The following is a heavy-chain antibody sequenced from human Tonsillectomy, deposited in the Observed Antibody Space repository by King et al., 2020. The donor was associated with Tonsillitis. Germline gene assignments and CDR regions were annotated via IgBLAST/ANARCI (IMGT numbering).Heavy chain of an antibody. CDR1: GFTFSSYA. CDR2: ISYDGSNK. D-gene: IGHD3-9*01. Sequence: VQLVESRGGVVQPGRSLRLSCAASGFTFSSYAMHWVRQAPGKGLEWVALISYDGSNKYYADSVKGRFTISRDNSKNTLFLQMNSLRAEDTAVYYCVRGEETGYYKRRDYYYYYGMDVWGQGTTVTVSS. J-gene: IGHJ6*02. V-gene: IGHV3-30-3*01. CDR3: VRGEETGYYKRRDYYYYYGMDV.